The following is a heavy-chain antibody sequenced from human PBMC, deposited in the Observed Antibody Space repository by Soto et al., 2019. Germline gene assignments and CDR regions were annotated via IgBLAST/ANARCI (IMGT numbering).Heavy chain of an antibody. CDR2: ISGSGGSI. D-gene: IGHD2-2*02. Sequence: PGGSLRLSCAASGFTFSTYAMTWVRQAPGKGLEWVSGISGSGGSIHYADSVKGRFTVSRDNSKNTQDLHMNSLRVEDTAIYYCAKSPPYCSSDTCYIDHWGRGTLVTVSS. CDR1: GFTFSTYA. J-gene: IGHJ4*02. V-gene: IGHV3-23*01. CDR3: AKSPPYCSSDTCYIDH.